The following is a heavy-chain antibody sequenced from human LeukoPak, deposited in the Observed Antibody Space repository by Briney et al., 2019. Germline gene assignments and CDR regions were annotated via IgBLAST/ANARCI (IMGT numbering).Heavy chain of an antibody. CDR3: AKDMDLSTYYDFWSGSPHDY. Sequence: PGRSLRLSCTASGFTFDDFAIHWVRQAPGKGLEWVSGISWNSGSIGYADSVKGRFTISRDNAKNSLYLQMNSLRAEDTALYYCAKDMDLSTYYDFWSGSPHDYWGQGTLVTVSS. J-gene: IGHJ4*02. CDR2: ISWNSGSI. D-gene: IGHD3-3*01. V-gene: IGHV3-9*01. CDR1: GFTFDDFA.